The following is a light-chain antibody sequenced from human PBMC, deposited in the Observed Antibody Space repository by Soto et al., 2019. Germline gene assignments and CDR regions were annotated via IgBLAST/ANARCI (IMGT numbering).Light chain of an antibody. CDR1: SGYSNYK. V-gene: IGLV9-49*01. CDR3: GADHGSGGNFVKV. Sequence: QSVLTQPPSASASLGASVTLNCTLSSGYSNYKVDWYQQRPGKGPRFVMRVGTGGIVGSKGDGIPDRFSVLGSGLNRYLSIKNIQEEDESDYHCGADHGSGGNFVKVFGGGTQLTVL. J-gene: IGLJ7*01. CDR2: VGTGGIVG.